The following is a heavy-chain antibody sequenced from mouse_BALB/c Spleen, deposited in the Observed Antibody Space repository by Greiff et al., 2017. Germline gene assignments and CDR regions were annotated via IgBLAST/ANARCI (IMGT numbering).Heavy chain of an antibody. CDR1: GYSIPSDYA. CDR3: AREYGNYYYAMDY. J-gene: IGHJ4*01. D-gene: IGHD2-10*02. CDR2: ISYSGST. Sequence: EVQRVESGPGLVKPSQSLYLTRTVTGYSIPSDYAWNWNRQFPGNKLEWMGYISYSGSTSYNPSLKSRISITRDTSKNQFFLKLNSVTTEDTATYYCAREYGNYYYAMDYWGQGTSVTVSS. V-gene: IGHV3-2*02.